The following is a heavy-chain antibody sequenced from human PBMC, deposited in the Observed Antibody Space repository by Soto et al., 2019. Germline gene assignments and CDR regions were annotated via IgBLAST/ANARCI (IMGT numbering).Heavy chain of an antibody. CDR2: INAGSGNT. Sequence: ASVKVSCKASGYTSTNYGMHWVRQAPGQRLEWMGWINAGSGNTKYSQKFQGRVTMTTDTSTSTVYMELRSLRSDDTAVYYCARAGGYMDWFDPWGQGTLVTVS. J-gene: IGHJ5*02. V-gene: IGHV1-3*01. D-gene: IGHD6-13*01. CDR1: GYTSTNYG. CDR3: ARAGGYMDWFDP.